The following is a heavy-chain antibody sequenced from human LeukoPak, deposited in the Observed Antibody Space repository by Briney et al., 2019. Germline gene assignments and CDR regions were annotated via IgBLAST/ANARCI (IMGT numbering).Heavy chain of an antibody. V-gene: IGHV5-51*01. Sequence: MAGESLKISCKASGYSFTTYWIGWVRQMPGKGLEWMGFIYPGDSDTRYSPSFQGQVTISADKSITTAYLQWRSLKASDTAIYYCARQAGFKYKWFDPWGQGTLVTVSS. J-gene: IGHJ5*02. D-gene: IGHD6-13*01. CDR3: ARQAGFKYKWFDP. CDR1: GYSFTTYW. CDR2: IYPGDSDT.